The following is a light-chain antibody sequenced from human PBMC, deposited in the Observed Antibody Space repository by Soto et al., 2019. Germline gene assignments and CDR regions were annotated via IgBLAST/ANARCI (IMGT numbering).Light chain of an antibody. V-gene: IGLV2-14*01. CDR3: SSYTTSSTWV. CDR1: SSDVGAYTS. J-gene: IGLJ3*02. CDR2: EVS. Sequence: QSALTQPASVSGSPGQSITISCTGSSSDVGAYTSVSWYQQHPGNAPKLMIYEVSNRPSGVSNRFSGSKSGNTASLTISGLQAEDEADYYCSSYTTSSTWVFGGGTKLTVL.